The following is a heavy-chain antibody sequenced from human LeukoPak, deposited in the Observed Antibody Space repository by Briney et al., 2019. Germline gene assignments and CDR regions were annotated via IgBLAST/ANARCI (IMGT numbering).Heavy chain of an antibody. CDR1: GYTFTSYD. J-gene: IGHJ6*02. CDR3: ARGKDQLRYFDWLLYSYYYYGMDV. D-gene: IGHD3-9*01. Sequence: GASVKVSCKASGYTFTSYDINWVRQATGQGLEWMGWMNPNSGNTGYAQKFQGRVTMTRNTSISTAYMELSSLRSEDTAVYYCARGKDQLRYFDWLLYSYYYYGMDVWGQGTTVTVSS. CDR2: MNPNSGNT. V-gene: IGHV1-8*01.